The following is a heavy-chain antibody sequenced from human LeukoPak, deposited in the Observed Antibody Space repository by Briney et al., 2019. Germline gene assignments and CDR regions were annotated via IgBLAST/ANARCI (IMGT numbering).Heavy chain of an antibody. CDR2: INPHSGKT. CDR1: GYPFRNYD. Sequence: APVKVSCKTSGYPFRNYDINWVRQATGQGLEWMGWINPHSGKTGYAQKFQGRVTMTTDTSASTAYMELSSLRSEDTAVYYCARLSSHYGDYKVDPWGQGTLVTVSS. J-gene: IGHJ5*02. V-gene: IGHV1-8*01. D-gene: IGHD4-17*01. CDR3: ARLSSHYGDYKVDP.